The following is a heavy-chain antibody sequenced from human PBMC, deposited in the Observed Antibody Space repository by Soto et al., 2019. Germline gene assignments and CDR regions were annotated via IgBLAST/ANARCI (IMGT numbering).Heavy chain of an antibody. Sequence: AASVKVSCKASGYTFTSYGISWVRQATGQGLEWMGWISAYNGNTNYAQKLQGRVTMTTDTSTSTAYMELRSLRSDDTAVYYCARDQEYSSSQDLDYWGQGTLVTVSS. D-gene: IGHD6-13*01. CDR1: GYTFTSYG. CDR2: ISAYNGNT. V-gene: IGHV1-18*01. J-gene: IGHJ4*02. CDR3: ARDQEYSSSQDLDY.